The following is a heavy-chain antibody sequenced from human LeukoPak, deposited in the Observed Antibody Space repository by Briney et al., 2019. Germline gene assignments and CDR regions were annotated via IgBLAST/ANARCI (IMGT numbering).Heavy chain of an antibody. V-gene: IGHV3-23*01. CDR3: ANSDSRRGFDY. J-gene: IGHJ4*02. CDR1: GFTFSSYA. D-gene: IGHD3-22*01. Sequence: GGSLRLSCAASGFTFSSYAMSWVRQAPGKGLEWVSAISGSGGSTYYADSVKGRFTISRGNSKNTLYLQMNSLRAEDTAVYYCANSDSRRGFDYWGQGTLVTVSS. CDR2: ISGSGGST.